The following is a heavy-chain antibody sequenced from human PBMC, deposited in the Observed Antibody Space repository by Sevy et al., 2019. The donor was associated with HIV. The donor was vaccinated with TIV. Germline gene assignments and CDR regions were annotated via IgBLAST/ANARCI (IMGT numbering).Heavy chain of an antibody. CDR1: GFTVSSNY. D-gene: IGHD4-17*01. CDR3: ARDCGYGDYVSDYYYYGMDV. Sequence: GGSLRLSCAASGFTVSSNYVSWVRQAPGKGLEWVSVIYSGGSTYYADSVKGRFTISRDNSKNTLYLQMNSLRAEDTAVYYCARDCGYGDYVSDYYYYGMDVWGQGTTVTVSS. J-gene: IGHJ6*02. V-gene: IGHV3-53*01. CDR2: IYSGGST.